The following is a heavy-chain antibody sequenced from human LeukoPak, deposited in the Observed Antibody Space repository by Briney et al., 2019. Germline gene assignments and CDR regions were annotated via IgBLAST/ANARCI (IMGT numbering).Heavy chain of an antibody. CDR3: ARVSNTAMAVDY. CDR1: GGSISSYY. Sequence: SETLSLTCTVSGGSISSYYWSWIRQPPGKGLEWIGYIYYSGSTNYNPSLKRRVTISVDTSKNQFSLKLSSVTAADTAVYYCARVSNTAMAVDYWGQGTLVTVSS. CDR2: IYYSGST. V-gene: IGHV4-59*01. D-gene: IGHD5-18*01. J-gene: IGHJ4*02.